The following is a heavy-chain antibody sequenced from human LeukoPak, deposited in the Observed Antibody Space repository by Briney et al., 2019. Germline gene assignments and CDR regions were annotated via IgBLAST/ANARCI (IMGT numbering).Heavy chain of an antibody. J-gene: IGHJ4*02. CDR2: ISYDGSNK. D-gene: IGHD3-10*01. Sequence: GGSLRLSCAASGFTFSSYAMHWVRQAPGKGLEWVAVISYDGSNKYYADSVKGRFTISRDNSKNTLYLQMNSLRAEDTAVYYCAKGYYGSGITLPCWGQGTLVTVSS. CDR1: GFTFSSYA. CDR3: AKGYYGSGITLPC. V-gene: IGHV3-30-3*02.